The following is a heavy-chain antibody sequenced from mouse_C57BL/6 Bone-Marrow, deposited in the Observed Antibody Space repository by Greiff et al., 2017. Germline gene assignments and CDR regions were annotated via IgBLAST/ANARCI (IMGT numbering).Heavy chain of an antibody. CDR1: GYTFTSYW. CDR3: AICYGSIDDYFDY. CDR2: IHPSDSDT. J-gene: IGHJ2*01. Sequence: QVQLQQPGAELVKPGASVKVSCKASGYTFTSYWMHWVKQRPGQGLEWIGRIHPSDSDTNYNQKFKGKATLTVDKSSSTAYMQLNSLTSAVSAVYYGAICYGSIDDYFDYWGQGTTLTVSS. D-gene: IGHD1-1*01. V-gene: IGHV1-74*01.